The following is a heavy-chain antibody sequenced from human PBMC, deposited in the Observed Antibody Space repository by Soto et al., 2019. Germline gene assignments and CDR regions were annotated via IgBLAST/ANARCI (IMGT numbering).Heavy chain of an antibody. CDR3: TIFVVAVALGWLVP. V-gene: IGHV1-8*01. CDR1: GYTFTSND. D-gene: IGHD2-15*01. CDR2: MNPNSGNT. J-gene: IGHJ5*02. Sequence: GAAVNVTCKESGYTFTSNDSNWVRQSTGQGLEWMGWMNPNSGNTGYAQKFQGRVTMTRDTSISTAYMELSSLRSEDTAVYYCTIFVVAVALGWLVPW.